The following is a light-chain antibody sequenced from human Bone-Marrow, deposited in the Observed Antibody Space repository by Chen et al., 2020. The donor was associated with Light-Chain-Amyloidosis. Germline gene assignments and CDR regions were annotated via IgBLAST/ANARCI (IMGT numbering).Light chain of an antibody. J-gene: IGLJ3*02. Sequence: NFMLTHPHSVSESPGKTVIISCTRSSGSIATNYVQWYQQRPGSSPTTVIYEDDQRPSGVPYRFSGSIDRASNSAALTSSGLKTEDEADYYCQSYQGSSQGVFGGGTKLTVL. V-gene: IGLV6-57*01. CDR2: EDD. CDR3: QSYQGSSQGV. CDR1: SGSIATNY.